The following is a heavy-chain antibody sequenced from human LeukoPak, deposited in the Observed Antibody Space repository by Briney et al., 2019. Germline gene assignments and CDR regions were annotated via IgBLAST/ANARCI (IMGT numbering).Heavy chain of an antibody. CDR2: TRYDGSNK. Sequence: GGSLRLSCAASGFTFSSYGMHWVRQAPGKGLEWVAFTRYDGSNKYYADSVKGRFTISRDNSKNTLYLQMNSLRAEDTAVYYCARGSSRVDYWGQGTLVTVSS. V-gene: IGHV3-30*02. J-gene: IGHJ4*02. CDR1: GFTFSSYG. CDR3: ARGSSRVDY.